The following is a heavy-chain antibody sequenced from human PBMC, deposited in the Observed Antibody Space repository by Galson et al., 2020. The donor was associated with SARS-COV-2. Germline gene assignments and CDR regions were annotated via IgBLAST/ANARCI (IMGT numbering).Heavy chain of an antibody. D-gene: IGHD3-16*01. CDR1: GYSFNDYH. CDR2: INPNIGVT. J-gene: IGHJ4*02. Sequence: ASVKVSCKASGYSFNDYHNHLVRQAPGQGLESIGWINPNIGVTKYAQRFQGRVTMTRDASISTAYMELRLSSDDTAVYFCVRQGGDSGFLYYWGEGTLVTVSS. V-gene: IGHV1-2*02. CDR3: VRQGGDSGFLYY.